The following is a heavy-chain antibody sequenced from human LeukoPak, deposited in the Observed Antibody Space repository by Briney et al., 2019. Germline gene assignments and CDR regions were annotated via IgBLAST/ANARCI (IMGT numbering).Heavy chain of an antibody. V-gene: IGHV3-23*01. CDR2: ISGSGGPT. D-gene: IGHD2-15*01. CDR3: AKNGDRGAFCSGGTCYPYYYYYMDV. CDR1: GITFSSYL. J-gene: IGHJ6*03. Sequence: GGSLRLSCEASGITFSSYLMTWVRQGPGKGLEWVADISGSGGPTNYADSVKGRFTISRDNSKNTLFLQVNSLRAEDTAVYYCAKNGDRGAFCSGGTCYPYYYYYMDVWGKGTTVTISS.